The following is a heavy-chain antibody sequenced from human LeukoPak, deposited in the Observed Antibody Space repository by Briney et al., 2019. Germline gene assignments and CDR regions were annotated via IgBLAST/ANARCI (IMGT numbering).Heavy chain of an antibody. J-gene: IGHJ4*02. CDR2: ISYDGSNK. Sequence: PGRSLRLSCAASGFTFSSYAMHWVRQAPGKGLEWVAVISYDGSNKYYADSVKGRFTISRDNSKNTLYLQMNSLRAEDTAVYYCAKIGEPIYYDSSGYYYPYGYWGQGTLVTVSS. CDR3: AKIGEPIYYDSSGYYYPYGY. V-gene: IGHV3-30-3*02. D-gene: IGHD3-22*01. CDR1: GFTFSSYA.